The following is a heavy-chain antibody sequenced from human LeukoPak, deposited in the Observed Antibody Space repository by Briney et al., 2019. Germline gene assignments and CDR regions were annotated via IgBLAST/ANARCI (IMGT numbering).Heavy chain of an antibody. CDR3: AREWLPALRLNWFDP. D-gene: IGHD5-12*01. Sequence: ASVKVSCKASGYTFTSYYMHWVRQAPGQGLEWMGIINPSGGSTSYAQKFQGRVTMTRDTSTSTVYMELSSLRSEDTAVYYCAREWLPALRLNWFDPWGQGTLSPSPQ. CDR1: GYTFTSYY. V-gene: IGHV1-46*01. J-gene: IGHJ5*02. CDR2: INPSGGST.